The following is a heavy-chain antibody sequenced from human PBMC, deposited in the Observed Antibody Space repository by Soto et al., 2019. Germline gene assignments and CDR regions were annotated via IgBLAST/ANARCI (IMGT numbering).Heavy chain of an antibody. CDR2: IYYSGST. V-gene: IGHV4-30-4*01. CDR3: ARRYSSSPNWFDP. CDR1: GGSISSGDYY. Sequence: SETLSLTCTVSGGSISSGDYYWSWIRQPPGKGLEWIGYIYYSGSTYYNPSLKSRVTMSVDTSKNQFSLKLSSVTAADTAVYYCARRYSSSPNWFDPWGQGTLVTVSS. D-gene: IGHD6-6*01. J-gene: IGHJ5*02.